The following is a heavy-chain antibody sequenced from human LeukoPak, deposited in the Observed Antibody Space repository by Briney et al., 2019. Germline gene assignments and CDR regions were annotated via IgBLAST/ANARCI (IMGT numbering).Heavy chain of an antibody. CDR1: GFTFSSYE. CDR2: ISSRGSTI. D-gene: IGHD2-21*02. CDR3: AGGIVVVTALSFDP. Sequence: PGGSLRLSCAASGFTFSSYEMNWVRQAPGKGLEWVSYISSRGSTIYYADSVKGRFTISRDNAKNSLYLQMNSLRAEDTAVYYCAGGIVVVTALSFDPWGQGTLVTVSS. J-gene: IGHJ5*02. V-gene: IGHV3-48*03.